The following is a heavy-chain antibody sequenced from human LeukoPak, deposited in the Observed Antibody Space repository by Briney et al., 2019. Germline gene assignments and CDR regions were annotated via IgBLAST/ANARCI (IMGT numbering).Heavy chain of an antibody. Sequence: SVRDSCEASGGTFSIYAISSVRQAPGQGGEWMGRIIPIFGIANYTQKFQGRVTLTADKSTRTAYMELSSLRSEDTAVYYCAIGYCTNGVCPPYDSREKYYFDYWGQGTLVTVSS. J-gene: IGHJ4*02. CDR1: GGTFSIYA. CDR2: IIPIFGIA. CDR3: AIGYCTNGVCPPYDSREKYYFDY. V-gene: IGHV1-69*10. D-gene: IGHD2-8*01.